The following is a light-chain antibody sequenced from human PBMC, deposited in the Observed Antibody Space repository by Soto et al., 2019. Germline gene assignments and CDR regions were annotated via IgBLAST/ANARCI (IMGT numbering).Light chain of an antibody. J-gene: IGKJ4*01. Sequence: EIVMTQSPATLSVSPGERATLSCRASQSVSSNLAWYQQKPGQAPRPLIYGASTRASGIPARFSGSGSGTXXXXXXXSLQSEDFAVYYCQHYNNWPLTFGGGTKVEIK. CDR3: QHYNNWPLT. CDR2: GAS. CDR1: QSVSSN. V-gene: IGKV3-15*01.